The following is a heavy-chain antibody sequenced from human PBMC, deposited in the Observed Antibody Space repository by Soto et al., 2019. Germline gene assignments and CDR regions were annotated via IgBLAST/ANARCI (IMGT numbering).Heavy chain of an antibody. CDR2: ISWNSGSI. Sequence: HPGWSLRLSCAASGFTFDDYAMHWVRQAPGKGLEWVSGISWNSGSIGYADSVKGRFTISRDNAKNSLYLQMNSLRAEDMALYYCAKVGIAARYFYYYGMDVWGQGTTVTVSS. V-gene: IGHV3-9*03. D-gene: IGHD6-6*01. J-gene: IGHJ6*02. CDR1: GFTFDDYA. CDR3: AKVGIAARYFYYYGMDV.